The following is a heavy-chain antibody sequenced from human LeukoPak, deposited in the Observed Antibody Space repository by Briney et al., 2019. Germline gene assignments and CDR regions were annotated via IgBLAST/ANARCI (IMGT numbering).Heavy chain of an antibody. V-gene: IGHV4-39*07. CDR3: ARAPFYGDYVSRHIPVVSFDY. CDR1: GGSISSSSYY. CDR2: IYYSGST. Sequence: PSETLSLTCTVSGGSISSSSYYWGWLRQPPGTGLEWLGSIYYSGSTYYNPSLKSRVTISVDTSKNQFSLKLSSVTAAGTAVYYCARAPFYGDYVSRHIPVVSFDYWGQGTLVTVSS. D-gene: IGHD4-17*01. J-gene: IGHJ4*02.